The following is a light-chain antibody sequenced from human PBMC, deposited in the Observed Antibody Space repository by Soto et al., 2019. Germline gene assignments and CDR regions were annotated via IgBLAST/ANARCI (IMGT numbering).Light chain of an antibody. J-gene: IGKJ5*01. V-gene: IGKV3-20*01. Sequence: EIVLTQSPVTLSLSPGERATLSCRASQSVSSFLAWYQQKPGQPPKFLIYGVSSRATGIPDRFSGSGSGTDFTLTISRLEPEDFAVYHCQQYGSSPLITFGQGTRLEIK. CDR1: QSVSSF. CDR2: GVS. CDR3: QQYGSSPLIT.